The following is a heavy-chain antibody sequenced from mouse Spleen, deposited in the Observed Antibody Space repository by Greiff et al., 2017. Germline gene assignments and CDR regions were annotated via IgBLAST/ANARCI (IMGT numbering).Heavy chain of an antibody. V-gene: IGHV1-4*01. D-gene: IGHD2-3*01. Sequence: QVQLQQSGAELARPGASVKMSCKASGYTFTSYTMHWVKQRPGQGLEWIGYINPSSGYTKYNQKFKDKATLTADKSSSTAYMQLSSLTSEDSAVYYCAREENFGDGYYVIYFDYWGQGTTLTVSS. J-gene: IGHJ2*01. CDR2: INPSSGYT. CDR1: GYTFTSYT. CDR3: AREENFGDGYYVIYFDY.